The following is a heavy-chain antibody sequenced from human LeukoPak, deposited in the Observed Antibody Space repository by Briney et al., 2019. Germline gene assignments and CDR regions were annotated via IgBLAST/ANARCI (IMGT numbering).Heavy chain of an antibody. CDR2: IIPIFGTP. CDR1: GGTFSRYG. Sequence: ASVKVSCKASGGTFSRYGISWVRQAPGQGLEWMGGIIPIFGTPNYAQSFQGGVAITADESTNTAYLELSSLTSEDTAIYYCVRVAYSGRSLYYFDYWGQGTLVTVSS. V-gene: IGHV1-69*13. CDR3: VRVAYSGRSLYYFDY. J-gene: IGHJ4*02. D-gene: IGHD1-26*01.